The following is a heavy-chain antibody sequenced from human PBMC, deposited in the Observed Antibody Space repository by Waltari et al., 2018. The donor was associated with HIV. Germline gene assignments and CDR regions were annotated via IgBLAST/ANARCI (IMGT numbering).Heavy chain of an antibody. CDR2: ISYDGSNK. V-gene: IGHV3-30*18. J-gene: IGHJ4*02. CDR3: AKDLRKELVLDY. D-gene: IGHD6-13*01. Sequence: QVQLVASGGGVVQPGRSLRLSCAASGFTFSSYGMHWVRQAPGKGLEWVAVISYDGSNKYYADSVKGRFTISRDNSKNTLYLQMNSLRAEDTAVYYCAKDLRKELVLDYWGQGTLVTVSS. CDR1: GFTFSSYG.